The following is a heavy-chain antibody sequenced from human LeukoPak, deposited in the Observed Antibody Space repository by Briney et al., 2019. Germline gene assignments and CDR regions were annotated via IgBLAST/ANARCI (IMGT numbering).Heavy chain of an antibody. CDR1: GYTFTSYY. J-gene: IGHJ4*02. V-gene: IGHV1-46*01. D-gene: IGHD2-15*01. CDR2: INPSGGST. Sequence: ASVKVSCKASGYTFTSYYMHWVRQAPGQGLEWMGIINPSGGSTSYARKFQGRVTMTRDMSTSTVYMELSSLRSEDTAVYYCAREIGYCSGGSCSDYWGQGTLVTVSS. CDR3: AREIGYCSGGSCSDY.